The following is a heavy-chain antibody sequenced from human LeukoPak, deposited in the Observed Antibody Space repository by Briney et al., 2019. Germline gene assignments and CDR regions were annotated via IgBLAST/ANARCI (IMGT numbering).Heavy chain of an antibody. CDR1: GFTFSSYA. V-gene: IGHV3-23*01. J-gene: IGHJ6*02. Sequence: GGSLRLSCAASGFTFSSYAMSWVRQAPGKGLEWVSAISGSGGSTYYADSVRGRFTISRDNSKNTLYLQMNSLRAEDTAVYYCAKSAWTTVTYYYYGMDVWGRGTTVTVSS. D-gene: IGHD4-17*01. CDR3: AKSAWTTVTYYYYGMDV. CDR2: ISGSGGST.